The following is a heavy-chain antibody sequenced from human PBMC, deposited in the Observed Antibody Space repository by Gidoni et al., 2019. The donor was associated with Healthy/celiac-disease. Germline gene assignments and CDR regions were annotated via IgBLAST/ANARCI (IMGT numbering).Heavy chain of an antibody. J-gene: IGHJ4*02. CDR1: GFTFSNAW. D-gene: IGHD1-26*01. CDR2: IKSKTDGGTT. V-gene: IGHV3-15*01. Sequence: EVPLVESGGGLVQPGGSLRLPCAASGFTFSNAWMSWVRQAPGKGREWVGRIKSKTDGGTTDYAAPVKGRFTISRDDSKNTLDLQMNSLKTEDTAVYYCTTPWRELPVYWGQGTLVTVSS. CDR3: TTPWRELPVY.